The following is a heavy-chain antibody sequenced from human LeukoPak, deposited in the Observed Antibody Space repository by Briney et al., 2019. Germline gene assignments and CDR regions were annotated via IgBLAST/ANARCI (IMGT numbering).Heavy chain of an antibody. Sequence: GGSLRLSCAASGFTFSSYAMHWVRQAPGKGLEWVAVISHDGSNKYYADSVKGRFTISRDNSKNTLYLQMNSLRAEDTAVYYCARDQAPYDFWSGYYGGYFDYWGQGTLVTVSS. CDR2: ISHDGSNK. CDR3: ARDQAPYDFWSGYYGGYFDY. CDR1: GFTFSSYA. J-gene: IGHJ4*02. V-gene: IGHV3-30-3*01. D-gene: IGHD3-3*01.